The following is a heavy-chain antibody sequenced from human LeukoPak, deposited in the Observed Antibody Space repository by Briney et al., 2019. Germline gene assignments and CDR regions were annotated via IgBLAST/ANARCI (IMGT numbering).Heavy chain of an antibody. CDR1: GFTFSSYA. Sequence: PGGSLRLSCAASGFTFSSYAMSWVRQAPGKGLEWVAVISYDGSNKYYADSVKGRFTISRDNSKNTLFLQMNSLRTDDTAMYYCAEDQQLEPFHYWDRGTLVTVSS. J-gene: IGHJ4*02. CDR2: ISYDGSNK. D-gene: IGHD1-1*01. CDR3: AEDQQLEPFHY. V-gene: IGHV3-30-3*01.